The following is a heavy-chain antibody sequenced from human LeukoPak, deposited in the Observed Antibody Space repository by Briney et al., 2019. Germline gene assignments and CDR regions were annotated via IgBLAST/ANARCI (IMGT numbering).Heavy chain of an antibody. Sequence: GGSLRLSCAASGFAVINNYMSWVRQTPGEGLEWVSVLYSDGTTYYVDSVKGRFTISRDNSKNTLFLQMNSLRAEDTAVYYCATASYSGWTASHDYWGQGTLVTVSS. D-gene: IGHD6-25*01. J-gene: IGHJ4*02. V-gene: IGHV3-66*01. CDR3: ATASYSGWTASHDY. CDR1: GFAVINNY. CDR2: LYSDGTT.